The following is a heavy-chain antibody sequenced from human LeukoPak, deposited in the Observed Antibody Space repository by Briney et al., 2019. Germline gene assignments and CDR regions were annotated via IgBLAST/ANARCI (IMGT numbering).Heavy chain of an antibody. CDR3: ARDQELGAEYYFDY. V-gene: IGHV4-4*02. Sequence: SETLSLTCAVSGGSISSSNWWSWVRQPPGKGLEWIGEIYHSGSTNYNPSLKSRVTISVDKSKNRFSLKLSSVTAADTAVYYCARDQELGAEYYFDYWGRGTLVTVSS. CDR1: GGSISSSNW. D-gene: IGHD1-26*01. J-gene: IGHJ4*02. CDR2: IYHSGST.